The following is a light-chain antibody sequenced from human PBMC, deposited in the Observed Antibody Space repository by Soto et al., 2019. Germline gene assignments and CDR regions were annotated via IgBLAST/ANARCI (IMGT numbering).Light chain of an antibody. J-gene: IGKJ3*01. V-gene: IGKV3-20*01. Sequence: EIVLTQSPGTLSLSPGERATLSCRASQSVSSSYLAGYQQKPGQAPRLLIYGASSRATGIPGRFSGSGSGKDFSLTISRLAPEEFAVYYCQQYGRSPFTFGPGTKLDIK. CDR2: GAS. CDR1: QSVSSSY. CDR3: QQYGRSPFT.